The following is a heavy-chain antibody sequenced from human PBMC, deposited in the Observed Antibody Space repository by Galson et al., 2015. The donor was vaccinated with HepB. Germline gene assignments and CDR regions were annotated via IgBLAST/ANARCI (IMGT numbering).Heavy chain of an antibody. CDR3: ARTYGGYAGSYFDY. D-gene: IGHD5-12*01. Sequence: SVKVSCKASGGTFSSYAISWVRQAPGQGLEWMGGIIPIFGIANYAQKFQGRVTITADKSTSTAYMELSSLRSEDTAVYYCARTYGGYAGSYFDYWGQGTLVTVSS. CDR1: GGTFSSYA. V-gene: IGHV1-69*10. J-gene: IGHJ4*02. CDR2: IIPIFGIA.